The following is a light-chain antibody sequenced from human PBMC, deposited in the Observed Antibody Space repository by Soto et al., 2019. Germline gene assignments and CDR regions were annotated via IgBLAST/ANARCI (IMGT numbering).Light chain of an antibody. Sequence: QSVLTQPASVSGSPGQSITISCTGTSSDVGGYNYVSWYQQHPGKAPKLMIYDVSNRPSGVSNRFSGSKSGNTASLIISGLQAEDEADYYCSSYTSSKVFGTGTKLTVL. CDR2: DVS. CDR1: SSDVGGYNY. CDR3: SSYTSSKV. J-gene: IGLJ1*01. V-gene: IGLV2-14*01.